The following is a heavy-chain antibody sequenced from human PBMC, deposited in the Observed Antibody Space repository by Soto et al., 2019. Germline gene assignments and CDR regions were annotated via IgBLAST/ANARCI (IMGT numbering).Heavy chain of an antibody. J-gene: IGHJ3*02. CDR1: GYSFTSYW. Sequence: GESLKISCKGSGYSFTSYWIGWVRQMPGKGLEWMGIIYPGDFDTRYSPSFQGHVTMSVDKSVSTAYLQWSSLETSDTAMYYCARRTKIDYYDSSGPPGRAFDIWGQGTMVTVSS. D-gene: IGHD3-22*01. V-gene: IGHV5-51*01. CDR2: IYPGDFDT. CDR3: ARRTKIDYYDSSGPPGRAFDI.